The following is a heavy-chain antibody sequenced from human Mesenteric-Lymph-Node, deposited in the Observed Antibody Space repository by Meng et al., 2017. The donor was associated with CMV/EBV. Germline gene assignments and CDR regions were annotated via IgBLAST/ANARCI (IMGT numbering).Heavy chain of an antibody. CDR3: ARHGCSSTTCPIDL. D-gene: IGHD2-2*01. V-gene: IGHV3-33*01. CDR1: GFTFSPYG. J-gene: IGHJ5*02. CDR2: IWHDGNTK. Sequence: GGSLRLSCVASGFTFSPYGMHWVRQAPGKGLEWVALIWHDGNTKYYADSVKGRFTISRDNAKNSLYLQMNGLRPDDTALYYCARHGCSSTTCPIDLWGQGTLVTVSS.